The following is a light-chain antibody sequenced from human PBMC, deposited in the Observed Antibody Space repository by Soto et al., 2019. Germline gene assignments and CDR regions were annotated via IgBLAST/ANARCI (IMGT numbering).Light chain of an antibody. V-gene: IGKV3-15*01. J-gene: IGKJ1*01. CDR3: LHYKEWPRWT. CDR1: QSVSND. CDR2: GAS. Sequence: EIVLTQSPATLSVSPGERATLSCRASQSVSNDLAWYQQQPGQAPRLLIYGASTTATGIPARFSGSGSGTEFTLTIDSLQSEDFAVYYCLHYKEWPRWTFGKGTKVDI.